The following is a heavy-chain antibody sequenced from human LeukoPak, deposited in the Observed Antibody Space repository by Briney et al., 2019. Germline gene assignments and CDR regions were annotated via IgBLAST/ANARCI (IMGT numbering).Heavy chain of an antibody. Sequence: SEPLSLTCTVSGDSINSHYWSSLRQPPRNRLEWIVFISTRASTNYNPSLKSRVTMSADTSKNPASLPLNSVTAADTAVYYCARHWIETAKTYSYWFDPWGQGTLVTVSS. CDR1: GDSINSHY. V-gene: IGHV4-4*09. J-gene: IGHJ5*02. CDR3: ARHWIETAKTYSYWFDP. CDR2: ISTRAST. D-gene: IGHD5-18*01.